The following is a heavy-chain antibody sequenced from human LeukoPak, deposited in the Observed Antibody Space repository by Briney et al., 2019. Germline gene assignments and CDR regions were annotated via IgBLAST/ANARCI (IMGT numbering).Heavy chain of an antibody. V-gene: IGHV3-66*01. J-gene: IGHJ4*02. CDR2: FYSDGNT. D-gene: IGHD3-10*01. Sequence: PGGSLRLSCSASGFTVRSNYESWVRQVPGKGLEWVGVFYSDGNTYYADSVKNRFAISRDNSKNTLYLQMNSVRAEDTAVYYCARGRGLPGPLDYWGQGTLVTVSS. CDR1: GFTVRSNY. CDR3: ARGRGLPGPLDY.